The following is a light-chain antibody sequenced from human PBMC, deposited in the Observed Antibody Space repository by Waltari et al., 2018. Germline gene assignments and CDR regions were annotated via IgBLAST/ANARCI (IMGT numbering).Light chain of an antibody. CDR3: QQYFRGPIS. CDR1: ESLLSPSNNMNY. J-gene: IGKJ3*01. V-gene: IGKV4-1*01. CDR2: LTF. Sequence: DIVMTQSPDSLAVSLGERATITCHSSESLLSPSNNMNYLAWYQQRPGQPPRRLIYLTFTRESGVPDRFSGSGSGTDFTLTISGLQTEDVATYFCQQYFRGPISFGPGTKLEMK.